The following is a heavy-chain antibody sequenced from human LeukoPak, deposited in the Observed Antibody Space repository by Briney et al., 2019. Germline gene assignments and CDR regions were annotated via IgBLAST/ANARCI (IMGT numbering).Heavy chain of an antibody. CDR1: GFSISSAYH. CDR2: ISHTVVT. CDR3: ARDDTGFEY. J-gene: IGHJ4*02. D-gene: IGHD1-1*01. Sequence: PSETLSLTCSVSGFSISSAYHWGWIRQPPGGGLEWIGSISHTVVTYYNPSFKSRLTISLDTSKDQFPLQLTSVTAADTAMYYCARDDTGFEYWGQGIVVTVSS. V-gene: IGHV4-38-2*02.